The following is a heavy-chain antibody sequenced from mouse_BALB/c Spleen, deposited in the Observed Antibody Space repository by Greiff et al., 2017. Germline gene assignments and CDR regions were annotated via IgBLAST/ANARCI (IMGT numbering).Heavy chain of an antibody. CDR3: ARWAIYYGNSYAMDY. V-gene: IGHV1-52*01. D-gene: IGHD2-1*01. CDR2: IDPYDSAT. CDR1: GYTFTSYW. J-gene: IGHJ4*01. Sequence: VQLQQSGAELVRPGASVKLSCKASGYTFTSYWMNWVKQRPEQGLEWIGRIDPYDSATHYNQKFKDKAILTVDKSSSTAYMQLSSLTSEDSAVYYCARWAIYYGNSYAMDYWGQGTSVNVSS.